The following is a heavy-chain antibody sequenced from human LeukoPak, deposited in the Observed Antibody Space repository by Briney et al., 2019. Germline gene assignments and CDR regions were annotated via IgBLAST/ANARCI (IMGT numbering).Heavy chain of an antibody. D-gene: IGHD6-13*01. CDR1: GFTFDDYA. Sequence: GGPLRLSCAASGFTFDDYAMHWVRQAPGKGLEWVSGISWNSGSIGYADSVKGRFTISRDNAKNSLYLQMNSLRAEDTALYYCAKDGASSSWYNYWFDPWGQGTLVTVSS. V-gene: IGHV3-9*01. J-gene: IGHJ5*02. CDR2: ISWNSGSI. CDR3: AKDGASSSWYNYWFDP.